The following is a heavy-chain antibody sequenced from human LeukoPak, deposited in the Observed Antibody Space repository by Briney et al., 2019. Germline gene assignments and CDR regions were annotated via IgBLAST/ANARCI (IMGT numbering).Heavy chain of an antibody. V-gene: IGHV4-59*01. Sequence: PSETLSLTCTVSGGSISSYYWSWIRQPPGKGLELIGYIYYRGSTNHNPSLKSRVTISVDTSKNQFSLKLTSVTAADTAVYYCASSATNNWLDYWGQGTLVTVSS. D-gene: IGHD6-25*01. CDR3: ASSATNNWLDY. CDR2: IYYRGST. CDR1: GGSISSYY. J-gene: IGHJ5*01.